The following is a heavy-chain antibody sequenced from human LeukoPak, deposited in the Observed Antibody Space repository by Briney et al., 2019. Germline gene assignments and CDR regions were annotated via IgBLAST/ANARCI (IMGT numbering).Heavy chain of an antibody. J-gene: IGHJ4*02. D-gene: IGHD6-19*01. Sequence: SETLSLTCTVSGGSISSSSYYWGWIRQPPGKGLEWIGSIYYSGSTYYNPSLKSRVTISVDTSKNQFSLRLSSVTAADTAVYYCARRPYTSGRYYYFDYWGQGTLVTVSS. V-gene: IGHV4-39*01. CDR1: GGSISSSSYY. CDR2: IYYSGST. CDR3: ARRPYTSGRYYYFDY.